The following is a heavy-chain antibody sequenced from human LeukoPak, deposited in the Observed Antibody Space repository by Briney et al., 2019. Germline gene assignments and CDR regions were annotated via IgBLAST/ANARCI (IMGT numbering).Heavy chain of an antibody. V-gene: IGHV4-4*07. CDR2: IYSDGSA. D-gene: IGHD5-12*01. CDR1: GGSISSYY. J-gene: IGHJ4*02. CDR3: ARGDIVATMSLDY. Sequence: PSETLSLTCTVSGGSISSYYWNWIRQPAGEGLEWIGRIYSDGSANYSPSLKSRVTLSVDTSKNQFSLNLRSVTAADTAVCYCARGDIVATMSLDYWGQGTLVTVSS.